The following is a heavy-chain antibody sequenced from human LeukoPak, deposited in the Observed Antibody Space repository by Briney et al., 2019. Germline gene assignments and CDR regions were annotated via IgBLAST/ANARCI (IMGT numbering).Heavy chain of an antibody. D-gene: IGHD2-15*01. J-gene: IGHJ4*02. CDR1: GGTFSSYA. CDR2: IIPILGIA. CDR3: ARGADCSGGSCYGGFDY. V-gene: IGHV1-69*04. Sequence: ASVRVSCKASGGTFSSYAISWVRQAPGQGLEWMGRIIPILGIANYAQKFQGRVTITADKSTSTAYMELSSLRSEDTAVYYCARGADCSGGSCYGGFDYWGQGTLVTVSS.